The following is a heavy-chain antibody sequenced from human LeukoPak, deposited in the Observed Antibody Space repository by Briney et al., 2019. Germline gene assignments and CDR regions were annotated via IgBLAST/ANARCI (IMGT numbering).Heavy chain of an antibody. Sequence: GESLKISCKGSGYSFTSYWIGWVRQMPGKGLEWMGIIYPGDSDTRYSPSFQGQVTISADKSISTAYLQWSSLKASDTAMYYCARQGSVGATDNTPVYWGQGTLVTVSS. CDR3: ARQGSVGATDNTPVY. J-gene: IGHJ4*02. D-gene: IGHD1-26*01. CDR2: IYPGDSDT. CDR1: GYSFTSYW. V-gene: IGHV5-51*01.